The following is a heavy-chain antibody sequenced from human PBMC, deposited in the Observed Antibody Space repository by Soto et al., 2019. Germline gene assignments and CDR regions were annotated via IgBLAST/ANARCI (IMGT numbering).Heavy chain of an antibody. Sequence: GGSLRLSCAASGFTFSSYGMHWVRQAPGKGLEWVAVIWYDGSNKYYADSVKGRFTISRDNSKNALYLQMNSLGAEDTAVYYCARIPQIAVAGTRFGYFELWGRGTLVTVSS. J-gene: IGHJ2*01. CDR2: IWYDGSNK. CDR1: GFTFSSYG. CDR3: ARIPQIAVAGTRFGYFEL. D-gene: IGHD6-19*01. V-gene: IGHV3-33*01.